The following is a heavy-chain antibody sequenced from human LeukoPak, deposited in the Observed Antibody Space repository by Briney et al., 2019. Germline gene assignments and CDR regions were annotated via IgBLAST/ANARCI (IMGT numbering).Heavy chain of an antibody. J-gene: IGHJ4*02. D-gene: IGHD4-23*01. CDR3: ARGRSTVVSPYFDY. CDR2: IYYSGST. V-gene: IGHV4-59*01. Sequence: SETLSLTCIVSGGSISSYYWSWIRQPPGKGLEWIWYIYYSGSTNYNPSLKSRVTITVATSKNQFSLKLSSVTAADTAVYFCARGRSTVVSPYFDYWGQGTLVTVSS. CDR1: GGSISSYY.